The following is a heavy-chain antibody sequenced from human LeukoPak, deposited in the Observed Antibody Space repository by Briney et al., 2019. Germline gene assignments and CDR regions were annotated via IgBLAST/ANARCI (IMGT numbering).Heavy chain of an antibody. V-gene: IGHV4-31*03. CDR3: ASEVVVVPAATGLRGYFDY. Sequence: SQTLSLTCTVPGGSISSGGYYWSWIRQHPGKGLEWIGYIYYSGSTYYNPSLKSRVTISVDTSKNQFSLKLSSVTAADTAVYYCASEVVVVPAATGLRGYFDYWGQGTLVTVSS. CDR1: GGSISSGGYY. CDR2: IYYSGST. D-gene: IGHD2-2*01. J-gene: IGHJ4*02.